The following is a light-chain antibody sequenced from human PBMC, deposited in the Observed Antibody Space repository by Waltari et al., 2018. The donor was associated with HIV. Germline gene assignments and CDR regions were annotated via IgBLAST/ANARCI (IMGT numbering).Light chain of an antibody. CDR1: NSNIGSRY. J-gene: IGLJ2*01. CDR2: DDN. CDR3: ATWDKSLNIVL. V-gene: IGLV1-51*01. Sequence: QSVLTQSPSVSAAPGQTVPISCSGSNSNIGSRYVSWYQHLPGTAPKLLIYDDNERPSGIPDRFSGSKSGTSATLGITGLQTGDEAEYYCATWDKSLNIVLFGGGTKVTVL.